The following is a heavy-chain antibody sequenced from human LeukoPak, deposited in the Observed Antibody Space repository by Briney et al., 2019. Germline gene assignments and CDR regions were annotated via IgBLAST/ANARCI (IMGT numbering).Heavy chain of an antibody. D-gene: IGHD6-6*01. Sequence: PGRSLRLSCAASGFTFSSYAMHWVRQAPGKGLEWVAVISYDGSNKYYADSVKGRFTISRDNSKNTLYLQMNSLRAEDTAVYYCAKDSSSLRSWGQGTLVTVSS. CDR3: AKDSSSLRS. CDR1: GFTFSSYA. CDR2: ISYDGSNK. J-gene: IGHJ4*02. V-gene: IGHV3-30*04.